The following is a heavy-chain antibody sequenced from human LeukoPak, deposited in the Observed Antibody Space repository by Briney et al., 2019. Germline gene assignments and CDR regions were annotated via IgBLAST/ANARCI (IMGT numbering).Heavy chain of an antibody. J-gene: IGHJ4*02. D-gene: IGHD2-15*01. CDR1: GFTFRSHW. CDR3: ARDHVVDGLVFDY. CDR2: IKQDGSEK. Sequence: PGGSLRLSCSASGFTFRSHWMSSVRQAPGKGLEMVANIKQDGSEKYYVDSVKGRFTISRDNAKNSLFLQMNSLRAEDTATYYCARDHVVDGLVFDYWGQGTLVTVSS. V-gene: IGHV3-7*01.